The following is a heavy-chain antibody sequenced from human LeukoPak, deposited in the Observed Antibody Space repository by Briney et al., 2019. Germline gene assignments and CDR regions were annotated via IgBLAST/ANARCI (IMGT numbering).Heavy chain of an antibody. CDR2: IIPILGIA. Sequence: GASVKVSCKASGGTFSSYAISWVRQAPGQGLEWMGRIIPILGIANYAQKFQGRVTITADKSTSTAYMELSSLRSEDTAVYYCARDLACRSTSCPTHPPNGMDVWGQGTTVTVSS. CDR3: ARDLACRSTSCPTHPPNGMDV. CDR1: GGTFSSYA. V-gene: IGHV1-69*04. J-gene: IGHJ6*02. D-gene: IGHD2-2*01.